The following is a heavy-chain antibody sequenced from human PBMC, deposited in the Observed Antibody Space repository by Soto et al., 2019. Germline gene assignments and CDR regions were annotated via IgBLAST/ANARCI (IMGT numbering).Heavy chain of an antibody. Sequence: QVQLVQSGAEVKKPGASVKVSCKASGYTFTSYAMHWVRQAPGQRLEWMGWINAGNGNTKYSQKFQGRVTITRDTSASTAYMELSSLRSEDTAVYYCARAASSYYDFWSGYYYFDYWGQGTLVTVSS. CDR3: ARAASSYYDFWSGYYYFDY. J-gene: IGHJ4*02. V-gene: IGHV1-3*01. CDR2: INAGNGNT. CDR1: GYTFTSYA. D-gene: IGHD3-3*01.